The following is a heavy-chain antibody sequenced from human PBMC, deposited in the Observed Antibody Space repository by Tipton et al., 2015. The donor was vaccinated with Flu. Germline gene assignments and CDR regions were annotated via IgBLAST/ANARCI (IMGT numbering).Heavy chain of an antibody. CDR1: GYTFTNNW. D-gene: IGHD3-16*01. Sequence: VQLVQSGAEVRKPGESLNISCKGSGYTFTNNWIGWVRQMPGKGLEWMGIIFPGDSDTRYSPSFQGHVTISADKSISTAFLQWSGLKASDTAMYYCVRGTQLLYMGGDHWGQGTLVTVSS. CDR3: VRGTQLLYMGGDH. J-gene: IGHJ4*02. V-gene: IGHV5-51*03. CDR2: IFPGDSDT.